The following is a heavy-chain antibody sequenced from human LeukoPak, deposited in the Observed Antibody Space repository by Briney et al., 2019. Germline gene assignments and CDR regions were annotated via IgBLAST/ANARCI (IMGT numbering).Heavy chain of an antibody. CDR2: INHSGST. J-gene: IGHJ4*02. V-gene: IGHV4-34*01. D-gene: IGHD3-3*01. Sequence: SETLSLTCAVYGGSFSGYYWSWIRQPPGKGLEWIGEINHSGSTNYNPSLKSRVTISVDTSKNQFSLKLSSVTAADTAVHYCASTAIFGIIKTLDYWGQGTLVTVSS. CDR3: ASTAIFGIIKTLDY. CDR1: GGSFSGYY.